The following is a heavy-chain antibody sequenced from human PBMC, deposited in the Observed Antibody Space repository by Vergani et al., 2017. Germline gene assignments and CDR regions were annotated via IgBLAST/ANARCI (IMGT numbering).Heavy chain of an antibody. CDR3: ARARXYDSSGYRPYYYYGMDV. V-gene: IGHV4-4*02. Sequence: QVQLQESGPGLVKPSGTLSLTCAVSGGSISSSNWWSWVRQPPGKGREWIGEIYHSGSTNYNPSLKSRVTISVDKSKNQFSLKLSSVTAADTAVYYCARARXYDSSGYRPYYYYGMDVWGQGTTVTVSS. D-gene: IGHD3-22*01. CDR2: IYHSGST. J-gene: IGHJ6*02. CDR1: GGSISSSNW.